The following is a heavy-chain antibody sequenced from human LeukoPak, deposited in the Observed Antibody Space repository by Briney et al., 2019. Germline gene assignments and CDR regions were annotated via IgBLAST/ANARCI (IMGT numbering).Heavy chain of an antibody. V-gene: IGHV3-21*01. CDR3: ARAAAGPLGNWFDP. D-gene: IGHD6-13*01. J-gene: IGHJ5*02. CDR2: ISSSSSYI. CDR1: GFTFSSYS. Sequence: GGSLRLSCAASGFTFSSYSMNWVRQARAKGLEWVSAISSSSSYIYYADSVKGRFTISRDNAKNSLYLQVNSLRAEDTAVYYCARAAAGPLGNWFDPWGQGTLVTVSS.